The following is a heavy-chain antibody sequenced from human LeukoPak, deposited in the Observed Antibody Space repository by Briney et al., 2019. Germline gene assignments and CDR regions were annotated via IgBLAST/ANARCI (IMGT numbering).Heavy chain of an antibody. J-gene: IGHJ6*03. Sequence: GGSLRLSCAGSGFTFSSYDMNWVRQAPGKGLEWVSYISSGSSSIDYADSVKGRFTVSRDNAKNSLYLQMYSLRVEDTAVYYCARRTEVWKSYGSYYYYMDVWGKGTTVTVSS. D-gene: IGHD1-26*01. CDR2: ISSGSSSI. CDR3: ARRTEVWKSYGSYYYYMDV. CDR1: GFTFSSYD. V-gene: IGHV3-48*01.